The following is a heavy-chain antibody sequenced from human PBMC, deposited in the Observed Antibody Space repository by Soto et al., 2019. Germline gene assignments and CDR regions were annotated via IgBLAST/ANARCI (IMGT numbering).Heavy chain of an antibody. Sequence: QVQLVQSGAEVKKPGSSVKVSCKASGGTFSSYAISWVRQAPGQGLEWMVGIIPIFGTANYAQKFQGRVTITADESTSTAEMELRSPRSEDTAVYSCARGVVLVPAAMLVNWFDPWGQGTLVTVSS. J-gene: IGHJ5*02. D-gene: IGHD2-2*01. CDR3: ARGVVLVPAAMLVNWFDP. CDR1: GGTFSSYA. CDR2: IIPIFGTA. V-gene: IGHV1-69*01.